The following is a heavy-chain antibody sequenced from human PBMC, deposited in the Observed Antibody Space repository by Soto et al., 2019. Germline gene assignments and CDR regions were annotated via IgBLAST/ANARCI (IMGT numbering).Heavy chain of an antibody. D-gene: IGHD3-22*01. CDR3: SLAADYDLLSFAR. CDR2: IYWDDDE. CDR1: GFSLTTLDMG. V-gene: IGHV2-5*02. Sequence: QITLKESGPTLVRPAQTLTLTCSFSGFSLTTLDMGVAWVRQPPGKAMEWLALIYWDDDERYNPSLQNRLAISKDTSTNQVVLTMTNMGPLDTATYFCSLAADYDLLSFARWCPGTLVTVSS. J-gene: IGHJ4*02.